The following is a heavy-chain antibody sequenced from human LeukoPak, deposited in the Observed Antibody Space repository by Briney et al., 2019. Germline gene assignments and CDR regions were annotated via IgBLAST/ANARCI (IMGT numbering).Heavy chain of an antibody. CDR2: FDPEDGET. J-gene: IGHJ5*02. CDR3: AILYSSSSGWFDP. V-gene: IGHV1-24*01. D-gene: IGHD6-6*01. CDR1: GYTLTELS. Sequence: GASVKVSCKVSGYTLTELSMHWVRQAPGKGLEWMGGFDPEDGETIYAQKFQGGVTMTEDTSTDTAYMELSSLRSEDTAVYYCAILYSSSSGWFDPWGQGTLVTVSS.